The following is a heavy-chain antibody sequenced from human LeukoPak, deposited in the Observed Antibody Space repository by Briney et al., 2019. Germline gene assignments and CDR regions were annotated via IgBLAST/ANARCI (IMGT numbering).Heavy chain of an antibody. Sequence: SGPTLLNPTRTLTLTCTFSGFSLRTSGMRVRWIRQPPGKALEWLARIDWEDDKFYSTSLKTRLTISKDTSKNQVVLTMTNMDPVDTATYYCARMGLAAQGIFDYWGQGTLVTVSS. CDR2: IDWEDDK. CDR3: ARMGLAAQGIFDY. CDR1: GFSLRTSGMR. J-gene: IGHJ4*02. D-gene: IGHD6-6*01. V-gene: IGHV2-70*04.